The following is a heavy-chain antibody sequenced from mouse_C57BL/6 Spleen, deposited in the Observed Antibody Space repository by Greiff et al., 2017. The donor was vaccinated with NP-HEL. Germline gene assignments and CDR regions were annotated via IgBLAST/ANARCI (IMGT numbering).Heavy chain of an antibody. Sequence: EVKLVESGGGLVKPGGSLKLSCAASGFTFSSYAMSWVRQTPEKRLEWVATISDGGSYTYYPDNVKGRFTISRDNAKNNLYLQMSHLKAEDTAMYYGARRDWDGWYFDDWGQGTTLTVSS. D-gene: IGHD4-1*01. V-gene: IGHV5-4*03. J-gene: IGHJ2*01. CDR3: ARRDWDGWYFDD. CDR2: ISDGGSYT. CDR1: GFTFSSYA.